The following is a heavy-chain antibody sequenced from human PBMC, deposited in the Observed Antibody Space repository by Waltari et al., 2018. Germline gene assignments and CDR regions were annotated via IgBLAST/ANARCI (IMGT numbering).Heavy chain of an antibody. CDR2: INPNSGGT. Sequence: QVQLVQSGHEVKKPGASVTVSCKASGYTFTGYYMHWVRQAPGQGLEWMGWINPNSGGTNYAQKFQGRVTMTRDTSISTAYMELSRLRSDDTAVYYCARDPHTGRYCSGGSCSPFFDYWGQGTLVTVSS. J-gene: IGHJ4*02. V-gene: IGHV1-2*02. CDR1: GYTFTGYY. D-gene: IGHD2-15*01. CDR3: ARDPHTGRYCSGGSCSPFFDY.